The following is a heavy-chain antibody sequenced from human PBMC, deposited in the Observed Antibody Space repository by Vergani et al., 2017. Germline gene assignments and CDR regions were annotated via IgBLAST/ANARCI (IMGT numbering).Heavy chain of an antibody. D-gene: IGHD3-10*01. CDR2: ISSGGGDI. CDR3: TTAWGLYYLHGEYFQY. CDR1: GFTSSYYG. Sequence: QVHLVESGGGVVQPGRSLRLSCVVSGFTSSYYGMHWVRQAPGKGLEWVATISSGGGDIFYADSVKGRFTISRDNSKNTLFLQMNSLKDEDTAVYYCTTAWGLYYLHGEYFQYWGRGNLVSGSS. J-gene: IGHJ1*01. V-gene: IGHV3-33*08.